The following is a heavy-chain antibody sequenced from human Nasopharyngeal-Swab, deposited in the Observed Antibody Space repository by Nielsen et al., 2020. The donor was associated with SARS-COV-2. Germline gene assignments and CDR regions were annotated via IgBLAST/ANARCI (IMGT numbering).Heavy chain of an antibody. D-gene: IGHD3-10*01. V-gene: IGHV4-34*01. J-gene: IGHJ4*02. CDR1: GGSFSGYY. Sequence: SETLSLTCAVSGGSFSGYYWSWIRQPPGKGLEWIGEINHSGSTNYNPSLKSRVTISVDTSENQFSLKLSSVTAADTAVYYCARGRSGYYYGSGSPPFDYWGQGTLVTVSS. CDR3: ARGRSGYYYGSGSPPFDY. CDR2: INHSGST.